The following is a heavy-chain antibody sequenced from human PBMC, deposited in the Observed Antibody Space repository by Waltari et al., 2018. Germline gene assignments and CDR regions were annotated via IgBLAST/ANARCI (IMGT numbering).Heavy chain of an antibody. CDR2: INNPGSEA. J-gene: IGHJ4*01. Sequence: EVTLVESGGTSVQPGGSLRLSCPTSGFAFSAYWMAWVRQAPGKGLGWGANINNPGSEASDLGSVKGRFTISRDNAKKSLFLQMNSLRVEDTAHYYCVRDLGVGLDVELFDYWGQGTQVTVSS. CDR3: VRDLGVGLDVELFDY. V-gene: IGHV3-7*03. D-gene: IGHD3-16*01. CDR1: GFAFSAYW.